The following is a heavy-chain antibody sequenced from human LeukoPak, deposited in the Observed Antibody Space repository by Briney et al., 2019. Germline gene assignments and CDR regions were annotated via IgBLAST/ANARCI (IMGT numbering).Heavy chain of an antibody. V-gene: IGHV4-4*02. J-gene: IGHJ4*02. Sequence: PSETLSLTCAVSGGPISSSNWWSWVRQPPGNGLEWIGEIYHSGSTNYNPSLKSRVTISVDKSKNQFSLKLSSVTAANTAVYYCARDNYDFWSGYFSPDYWGQGTLVIVSS. CDR2: IYHSGST. CDR3: ARDNYDFWSGYFSPDY. CDR1: GGPISSSNW. D-gene: IGHD3-3*01.